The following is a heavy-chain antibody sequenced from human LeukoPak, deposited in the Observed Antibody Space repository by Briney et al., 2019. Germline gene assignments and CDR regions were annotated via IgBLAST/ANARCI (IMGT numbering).Heavy chain of an antibody. J-gene: IGHJ4*02. V-gene: IGHV3-9*01. CDR2: ISWNSANI. CDR3: ARGLSSGWPFEY. D-gene: IGHD6-19*01. Sequence: PGGSLRLSFAASGFNFDDYAMHWVRQAPGKGLEWVSGISWNSANIGYADSVQGRFTISRDNARNSLYLQMNSLRAEDTAVYYCARGLSSGWPFEYWGQGTLVTVSS. CDR1: GFNFDDYA.